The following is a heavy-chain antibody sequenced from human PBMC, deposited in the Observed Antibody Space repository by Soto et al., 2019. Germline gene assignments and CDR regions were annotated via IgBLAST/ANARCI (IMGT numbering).Heavy chain of an antibody. D-gene: IGHD2-15*01. V-gene: IGHV1-46*01. CDR1: GYTFTSYY. CDR3: GRVGRGSLDY. J-gene: IGHJ4*02. Sequence: TSVKVACKASGYTFTSYYMPWVRQAPGQGLEWMGIINPSGGSTTYAQKFQGRVTMTRDTSTSTVYMELISPRSEDTDVYYFGRVGRGSLDYWGQGTLVTVPS. CDR2: INPSGGST.